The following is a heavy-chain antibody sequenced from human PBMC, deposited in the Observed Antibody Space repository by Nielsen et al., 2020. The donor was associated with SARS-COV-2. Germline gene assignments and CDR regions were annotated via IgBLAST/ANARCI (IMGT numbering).Heavy chain of an antibody. CDR2: IYNNDAT. V-gene: IGHV3-66*01. J-gene: IGHJ3*02. Sequence: GGSLRLSCAASGFNVSKYMTWVRQGPGKGLECVSVIYNNDATYYADSVKGRFIMSRDNSKNMLYLQMDSLRAEDTAVYYCARVEVGSSSGALDIWGQGTMVSVSS. CDR1: GFNVSKY. CDR3: ARVEVGSSSGALDI. D-gene: IGHD1-26*01.